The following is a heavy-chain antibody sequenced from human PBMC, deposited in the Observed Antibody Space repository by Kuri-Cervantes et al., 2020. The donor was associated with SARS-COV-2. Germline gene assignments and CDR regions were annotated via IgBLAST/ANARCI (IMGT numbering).Heavy chain of an antibody. CDR1: GGSISSSSYY. Sequence: ESLKISCTVSGGSISSSSYYWGWIRQPPGKGLEWIGSIYYSGSTYYNPSLKSRVTISVDTSKNQFSLKLSSVTAADTAVYYCARHGYSYGSLGYRGQGTLVTVSS. J-gene: IGHJ4*02. CDR2: IYYSGST. CDR3: ARHGYSYGSLGY. D-gene: IGHD5-18*01. V-gene: IGHV4-39*01.